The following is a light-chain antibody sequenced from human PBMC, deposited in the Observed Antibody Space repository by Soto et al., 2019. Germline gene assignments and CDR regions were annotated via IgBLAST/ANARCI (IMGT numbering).Light chain of an antibody. CDR2: AAS. CDR1: QSPSTW. V-gene: IGKV1-5*01. Sequence: IQVIQSPSTLSATVGDRVIITCRASQSPSTWLAWYQQKPGKAPKLLIYAASSLQSGVPSRFSGSGSGTDFTLTISSLQSEDFAVYYCQQYNNWPRTFGQGTKVDI. J-gene: IGKJ1*01. CDR3: QQYNNWPRT.